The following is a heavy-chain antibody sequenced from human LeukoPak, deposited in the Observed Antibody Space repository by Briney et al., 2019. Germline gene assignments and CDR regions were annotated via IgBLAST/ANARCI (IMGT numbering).Heavy chain of an antibody. CDR2: ISSTSIYI. Sequence: PGGSLRLSCAASGFTLSSYSMNWVRQAPGKGLEWVSSISSTSIYIFYADLVKGRFTISRDNAENSLYLQMDSLRAEDTAVYYCATADLTGYYGGDYWGQGTLVTVSS. J-gene: IGHJ4*02. CDR1: GFTLSSYS. D-gene: IGHD3-9*01. V-gene: IGHV3-21*01. CDR3: ATADLTGYYGGDY.